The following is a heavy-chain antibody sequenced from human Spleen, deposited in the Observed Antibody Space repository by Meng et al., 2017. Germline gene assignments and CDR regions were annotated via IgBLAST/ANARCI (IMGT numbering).Heavy chain of an antibody. CDR3: ARGPTTMAHDFDY. CDR2: INHSGST. J-gene: IGHJ4*02. CDR1: GGSFSGYY. Sequence: QVPLQQWGAGLLNPSETLSLTCAVYGGSFSGYYWSWIRQPPGKGLEWIGEINHSGSTNYNPSLESRATISVDTSQNNLSLKLSSVTAADSAVYYCARGPTTMAHDFDYWGQGTLVTVSS. V-gene: IGHV4-34*01. D-gene: IGHD4-11*01.